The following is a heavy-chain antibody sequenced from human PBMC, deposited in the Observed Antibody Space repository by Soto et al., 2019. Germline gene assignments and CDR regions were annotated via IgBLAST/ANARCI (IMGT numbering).Heavy chain of an antibody. D-gene: IGHD2-15*01. J-gene: IGHJ5*02. CDR3: ARVIVVVVAATSWFDP. V-gene: IGHV4-4*02. Sequence: PSETLSLTFVVSCGSISSSNWWSWVRQPPGKGLEWIGEIYHSGSTNYTPSLKSRVTISVDKSKNQFSLKLSSVTAADTAVYYCARVIVVVVAATSWFDPWGQGTLVTVS. CDR2: IYHSGST. CDR1: CGSISSSNW.